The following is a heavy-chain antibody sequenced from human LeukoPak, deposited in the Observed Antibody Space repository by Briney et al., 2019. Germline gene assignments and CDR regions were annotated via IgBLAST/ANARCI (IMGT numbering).Heavy chain of an antibody. D-gene: IGHD1-26*01. J-gene: IGHJ4*02. CDR2: ISGSGGST. CDR3: AKDFVGANGGGY. Sequence: GGSLRLSCAASGFTFSSYAMSWVRQAPGKGLEWVSAISGSGGSTYYAASVKGRFTISRDNSKNPLYLQMNSLRAEDTAVYYCAKDFVGANGGGYWGQGTLVTVSS. CDR1: GFTFSSYA. V-gene: IGHV3-23*01.